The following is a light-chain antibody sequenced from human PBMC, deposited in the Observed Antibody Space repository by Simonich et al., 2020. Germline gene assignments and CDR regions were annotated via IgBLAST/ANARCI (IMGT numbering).Light chain of an antibody. CDR3: SSYTSSSTLV. Sequence: QSALTQPASVSVSPGQSITISCTGTSSDVGSYNLVSWYQQHPGKAPKLMIYDVSNRPSGGSNRFSGSKSGNTASLTISGLQAEDEADYYCSSYTSSSTLVFGGGTKLTVL. CDR2: DVS. V-gene: IGLV2-14*02. J-gene: IGLJ2*01. CDR1: SSDVGSYNL.